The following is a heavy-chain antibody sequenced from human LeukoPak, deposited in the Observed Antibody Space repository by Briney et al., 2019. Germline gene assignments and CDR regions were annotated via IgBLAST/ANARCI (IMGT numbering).Heavy chain of an antibody. CDR2: ISYDGSNK. J-gene: IGHJ3*02. Sequence: PGGSLRLSCAASGFTFSSYAMHWVRQAPGKGLEWVAVISYDGSNKYYADSVKDRFTISRDNSKNTLYLQMNSLRAEDTAVYYCARAYYGGDAFDIWGQGTMVTVSS. D-gene: IGHD3-10*01. CDR3: ARAYYGGDAFDI. CDR1: GFTFSSYA. V-gene: IGHV3-30*04.